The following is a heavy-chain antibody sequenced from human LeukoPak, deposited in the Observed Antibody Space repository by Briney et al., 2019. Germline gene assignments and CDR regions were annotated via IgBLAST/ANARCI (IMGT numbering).Heavy chain of an antibody. CDR2: IKQDGSEK. J-gene: IGHJ5*02. V-gene: IGHV3-7*01. CDR1: GFTFSSYW. D-gene: IGHD6-13*01. Sequence: GGSLRLSCAASGFTFSSYWMSWVRQAPGKGPEWVANIKQDGSEKYYVDSVKGRFTISRDNAKNSLYLQMNSLRAEDTAVYYCARDSGSSSWAVPNWFDPWGQGTLVTVSS. CDR3: ARDSGSSSWAVPNWFDP.